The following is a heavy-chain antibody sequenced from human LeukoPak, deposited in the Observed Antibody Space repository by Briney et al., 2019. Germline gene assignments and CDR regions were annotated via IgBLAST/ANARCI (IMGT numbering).Heavy chain of an antibody. Sequence: GASVKVSCKASGYTFTGYGVSWVRQAPGQGLEWMGWISAYNGNTKYAQEFQGRVTMTTDTSTSTAYMELRSLRSEDTAVYYCARDHGTYSSSWYSLLLLTRRPGFDYWGQGTLVTVSS. J-gene: IGHJ4*02. D-gene: IGHD6-13*01. CDR2: ISAYNGNT. V-gene: IGHV1-18*01. CDR1: GYTFTGYG. CDR3: ARDHGTYSSSWYSLLLLTRRPGFDY.